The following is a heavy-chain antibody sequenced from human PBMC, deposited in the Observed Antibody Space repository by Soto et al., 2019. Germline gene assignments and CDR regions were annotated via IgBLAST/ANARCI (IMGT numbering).Heavy chain of an antibody. D-gene: IGHD5-12*01. CDR1: GFTVSSTNY. CDR2: IYSGGTT. CDR3: HGYGY. V-gene: IGHV3-53*01. J-gene: IGHJ4*02. Sequence: EVKLVESGGGLIQPGGSLRLSCVVSGFTVSSTNYMSWVRPAPGKGLECVSVIYSGGTTFYAASVKGRFTISGDKSKNTLYLQMNSLRAEDTAVYYCHGYGYWGQGTLVTVSS.